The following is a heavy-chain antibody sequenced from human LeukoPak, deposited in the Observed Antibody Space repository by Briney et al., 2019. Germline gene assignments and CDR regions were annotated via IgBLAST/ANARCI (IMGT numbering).Heavy chain of an antibody. V-gene: IGHV3-30*04. CDR1: GFTFSSYA. CDR2: ISYDGSNK. CDR3: ARALVGVTMDY. J-gene: IGHJ4*02. Sequence: GRSLRLSCAASGFTFSSYAMHWVRQAPGKGLEWVAVISYDGSNKYYADSVKGRFTISRDNSKNTLYLQMNSLRAEDTAEYYCARALVGVTMDYWGQGTLVTVSS. D-gene: IGHD1-26*01.